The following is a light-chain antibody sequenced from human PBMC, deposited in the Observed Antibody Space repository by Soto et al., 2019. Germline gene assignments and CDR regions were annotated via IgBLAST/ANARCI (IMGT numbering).Light chain of an antibody. Sequence: MGLAHAGGSLTLNPGERATLSCRASQSVSSSYLAWFQQKPGQAPRLLIYGASNRATGLPDRFSGSGSGTDFTLTISRLEAEDFRRDWCAVSGILPFPFG. CDR1: QSVSSSY. V-gene: IGKV3-20*01. J-gene: IGKJ2*01. CDR2: GAS. CDR3: AVSGILPFP.